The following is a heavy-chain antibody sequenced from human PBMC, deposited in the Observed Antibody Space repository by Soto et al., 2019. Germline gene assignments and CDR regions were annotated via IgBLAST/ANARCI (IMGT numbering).Heavy chain of an antibody. CDR1: GGSISTYY. CDR2: IYYTGST. V-gene: IGHV4-59*05. Sequence: PSETLSLTCTVTGGSISTYYWSWIRQPPGKGLEWIGSIYYTGSTYYNPSLKSRVTISVDTSKNQFSLKLSSVTAADTAVYYCARGSMGAYYDILTGYYYFDYWGQGTLVTVSS. J-gene: IGHJ4*02. CDR3: ARGSMGAYYDILTGYYYFDY. D-gene: IGHD3-9*01.